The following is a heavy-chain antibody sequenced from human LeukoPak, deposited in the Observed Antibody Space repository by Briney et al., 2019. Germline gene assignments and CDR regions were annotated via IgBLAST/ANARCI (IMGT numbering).Heavy chain of an antibody. CDR3: ATDLKKSDSGCFDY. V-gene: IGHV7-4-1*02. Sequence: ASVKVSCKASGYTFTSYGISWVRQAPGQGLEWMGWINTNTGNPTYAQGFTGRFVFSLDTSVSTAYLHISSLEAEDTAIYYCATDLKKSDSGCFDYWGQGTLVTVSS. CDR2: INTNTGNP. CDR1: GYTFTSYG. D-gene: IGHD6-19*01. J-gene: IGHJ4*02.